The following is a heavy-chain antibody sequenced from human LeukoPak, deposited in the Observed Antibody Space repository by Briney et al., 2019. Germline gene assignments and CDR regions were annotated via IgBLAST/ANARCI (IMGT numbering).Heavy chain of an antibody. CDR1: KFTFSNYF. D-gene: IGHD3-22*01. V-gene: IGHV3-7*04. CDR3: ARGTYYYEF. CDR2: MNQVGNEK. J-gene: IGHJ4*02. Sequence: PGGSLRLSCAASKFTFSNYFMTRVRQAPGKGLEWVAYMNQVGNEKKYLDSVKGRFTISRDNAKNSLYLQMNSLRAEDTAVYYCARGTYYYEFWGQGTLVTVSS.